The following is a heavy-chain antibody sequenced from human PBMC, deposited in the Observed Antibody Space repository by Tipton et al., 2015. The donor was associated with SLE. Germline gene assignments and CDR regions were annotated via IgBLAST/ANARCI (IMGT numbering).Heavy chain of an antibody. CDR3: ARGKAFDI. CDR1: GGSFSGYY. Sequence: TLSLTCAVYGGSFSGYYWSWIRQPPGKGLEWIGEINHSGSTNYNPSLKSRVTISVDTPKNQFSLKLSSVTAADTAVYYCARGKAFDIWGQGTMVTVSS. J-gene: IGHJ3*02. V-gene: IGHV4-34*01. CDR2: INHSGST.